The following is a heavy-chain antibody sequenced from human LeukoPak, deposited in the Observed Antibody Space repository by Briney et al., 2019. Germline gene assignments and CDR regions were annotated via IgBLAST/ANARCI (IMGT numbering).Heavy chain of an antibody. D-gene: IGHD3-9*01. J-gene: IGHJ3*02. V-gene: IGHV1-8*01. CDR2: MNPNSGNT. CDR1: GYTFTSSD. CDR3: ARSYYDILTGWDAFDI. Sequence: ASVKVSCKASGYTFTSSDINWVRQATGQGLEWMGWMNPNSGNTGYAQKFQGRVTMTRNTSISTAYMELSSLRSEDTAVYYCARSYYDILTGWDAFDIWGQGTMATVSS.